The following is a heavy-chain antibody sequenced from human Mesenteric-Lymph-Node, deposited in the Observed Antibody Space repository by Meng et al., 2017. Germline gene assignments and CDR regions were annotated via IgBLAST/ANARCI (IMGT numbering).Heavy chain of an antibody. CDR1: GGSFSGYY. J-gene: IGHJ5*02. CDR2: ISHSGST. CDR3: ATNYYGSGSYSDYNWFDP. D-gene: IGHD3-10*01. V-gene: IGHV4-34*01. Sequence: GQPQQWGGVLFNPSETLSPTCAVYGGSFSGYYWSWIRQPPGKGLEWIGEISHSGSTNYNPSLKSRVTISVDTSKNQFSLKLSSLTAADTAVYYCATNYYGSGSYSDYNWFDPWGQGTLVTVSS.